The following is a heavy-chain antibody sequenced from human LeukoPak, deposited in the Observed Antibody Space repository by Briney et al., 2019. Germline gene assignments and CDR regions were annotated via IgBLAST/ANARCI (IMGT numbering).Heavy chain of an antibody. D-gene: IGHD3-22*01. J-gene: IGHJ4*02. V-gene: IGHV3-11*05. Sequence: GGSLRLSCAASGFXXSXXXVXXIXXXXXKXXXXVXXXXSRSSYRNYADSVKGRFTISRDNAKNSLYLQMNSLRAEDTAVYYCARDIGTYDSSSYYSDYWGQGTLVTVSS. CDR1: GFXXSXXX. CDR2: XXSRSSYR. CDR3: ARDIGTYDSSSYYSDY.